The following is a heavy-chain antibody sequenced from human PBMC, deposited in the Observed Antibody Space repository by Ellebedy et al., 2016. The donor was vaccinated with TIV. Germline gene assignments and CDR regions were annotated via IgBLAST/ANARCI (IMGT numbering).Heavy chain of an antibody. J-gene: IGHJ4*02. D-gene: IGHD3-10*01. CDR3: AMEERGSGSYSTFDY. CDR1: GGSISSYY. Sequence: SETLSLTXTVSGGSISSYYWSWIRQPPGKGLEWIGYIYYSGSTNYNPSLKSRVTMSVDTSKNQFSLKLSSVTAADTAVYYCAMEERGSGSYSTFDYWGQGTLVTVSS. V-gene: IGHV4-59*12. CDR2: IYYSGST.